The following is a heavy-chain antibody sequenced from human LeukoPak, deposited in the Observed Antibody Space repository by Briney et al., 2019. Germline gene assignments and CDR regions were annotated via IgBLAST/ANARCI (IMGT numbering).Heavy chain of an antibody. J-gene: IGHJ4*02. V-gene: IGHV3-23*01. CDR3: GYGSGRNGGYDYFDY. Sequence: GGSLRLSCAASGFTFSSYTMSWVRQAPGKGLEWVSAISGSGGSTYYADSVKGWFTISRDNSKNTLYLQMNSLRAEDTAVYYCGYGSGRNGGYDYFDYWGQGTLVTVSS. CDR2: ISGSGGST. D-gene: IGHD3-10*01. CDR1: GFTFSSYT.